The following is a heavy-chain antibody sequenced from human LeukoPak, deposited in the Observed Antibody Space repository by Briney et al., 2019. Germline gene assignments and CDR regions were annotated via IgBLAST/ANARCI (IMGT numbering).Heavy chain of an antibody. CDR1: GGSISSSNW. CDR2: IYHSGST. D-gene: IGHD3-10*01. CDR3: ARMHRLSWFEAWFDP. Sequence: SETLSLTCAVSGGSISSSNWWSWVRQPPGKGLEWIGEIYHSGSTNYNPSLKSRLTISVDKSKNQFSLKLNSVTAADTAVYYCARMHRLSWFEAWFDPWGQGTLVTVSS. V-gene: IGHV4-4*02. J-gene: IGHJ5*02.